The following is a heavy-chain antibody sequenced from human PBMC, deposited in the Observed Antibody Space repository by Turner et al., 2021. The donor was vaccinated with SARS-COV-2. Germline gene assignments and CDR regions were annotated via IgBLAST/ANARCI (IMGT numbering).Heavy chain of an antibody. CDR1: EFTFSSYW. V-gene: IGHV3-7*01. J-gene: IGHJ4*02. CDR3: ARDQGVTTGPFDY. Sequence: EVQLVVSGGGLVQPGGSLRLSCAASEFTFSSYWMSWVRQAPGKGLEWVANIKQDGSEKYYVDSVKGRFTISRDNAKNSLYLQMNSLRAEDTAVYYCARDQGVTTGPFDYWGQGTLVTVSS. D-gene: IGHD4-4*01. CDR2: IKQDGSEK.